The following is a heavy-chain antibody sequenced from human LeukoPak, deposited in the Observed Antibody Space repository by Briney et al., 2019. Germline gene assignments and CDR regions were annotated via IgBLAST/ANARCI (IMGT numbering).Heavy chain of an antibody. CDR3: VRDFRFLEDY. Sequence: GGSLRLSCAASGFTFDGYAMHWVRQPPGKGLEWVPLISWDGGTTSYADSVKGRFTISRDNSKNSLYLQMNSLRAEDTAVYYCVRDFRFLEDYWGQGTLVTVSS. V-gene: IGHV3-43D*03. CDR1: GFTFDGYA. CDR2: ISWDGGTT. D-gene: IGHD3-3*01. J-gene: IGHJ4*02.